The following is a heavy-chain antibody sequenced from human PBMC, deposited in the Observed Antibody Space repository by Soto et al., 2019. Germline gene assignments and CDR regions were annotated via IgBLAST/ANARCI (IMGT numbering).Heavy chain of an antibody. CDR1: GFTFSSYW. CDR2: IKQDGSEK. J-gene: IGHJ5*02. V-gene: IGHV3-7*03. CDR3: ARGRLELRLSSWFDP. D-gene: IGHD1-7*01. Sequence: GGSLRLSCAASGFTFSSYWMSWVRQAPGKGLEWVANIKQDGSEKYYVDSVKGRFTISRDNAKNSLYLQMNSLRSEDTAVYYCARGRLELRLSSWFDPWGQGTLVTVSS.